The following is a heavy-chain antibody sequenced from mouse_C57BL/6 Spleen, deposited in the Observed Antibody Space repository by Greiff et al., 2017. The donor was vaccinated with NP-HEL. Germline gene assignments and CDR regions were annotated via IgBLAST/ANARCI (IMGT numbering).Heavy chain of an antibody. Sequence: EVQLQQSGAELVRPGSSVKMSCKTSGYTFTSYGIHWVKQRPGQGLEWIGYIYTGYGYTEYNEKFKGKATLTSDTSSSTAYMLLSSLTSEDTAIAFCARRGGSSGAEYWGQGTTLTVAS. CDR2: IYTGYGYT. D-gene: IGHD3-1*01. CDR3: ARRGGSSGAEY. J-gene: IGHJ2*01. V-gene: IGHV1-58*01. CDR1: GYTFTSYG.